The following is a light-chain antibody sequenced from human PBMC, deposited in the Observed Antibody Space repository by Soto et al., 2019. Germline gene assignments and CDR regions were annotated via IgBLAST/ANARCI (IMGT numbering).Light chain of an antibody. Sequence: QSALTQPASVSGSPGQSITISCTGTSSDVGGYDYVSWYQQHPGKAPKLIIYEVIKRPSGVPDRFSGSKSGNTASLTVSGLQAEDEADYYCSSYAGSNNLHVLFGGGTKLTV. CDR3: SSYAGSNNLHVL. CDR2: EVI. J-gene: IGLJ2*01. CDR1: SSDVGGYDY. V-gene: IGLV2-8*01.